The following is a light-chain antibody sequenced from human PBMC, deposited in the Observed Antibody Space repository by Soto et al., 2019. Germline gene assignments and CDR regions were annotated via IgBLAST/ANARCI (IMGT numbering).Light chain of an antibody. CDR1: QTVASN. Sequence: EIEMTQSPVTLSVSPGERATLSCRASQTVASNVAWYQQKPGQAPRLLIHGASTRATGVSARFSGSGSGTEFTLTISSLQSEDFAVYYCQQYHNWPPQYTFGQGTKLQIK. CDR3: QQYHNWPPQYT. CDR2: GAS. V-gene: IGKV3-15*01. J-gene: IGKJ2*01.